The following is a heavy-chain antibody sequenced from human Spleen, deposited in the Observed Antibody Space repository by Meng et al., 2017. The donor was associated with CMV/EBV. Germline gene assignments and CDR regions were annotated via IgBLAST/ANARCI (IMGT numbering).Heavy chain of an antibody. V-gene: IGHV4-34*01. CDR2: INHSGST. J-gene: IGHJ4*02. CDR1: GSFSDYY. D-gene: IGHD3-3*01. CDR3: ARGRSYYDFWSGYWGLNY. Sequence: GSFSDYYWTWIRQPPGKGLEWIGEINHSGSTNYNPSLKSRVTMSVDTSKKQFSLKLSSVTAADTAVYYCARGRSYYDFWSGYWGLNYWGQGTVVTVSS.